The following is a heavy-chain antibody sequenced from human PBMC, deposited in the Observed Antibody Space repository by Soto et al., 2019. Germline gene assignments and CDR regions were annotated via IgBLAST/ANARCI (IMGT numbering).Heavy chain of an antibody. CDR1: GFTFSSYA. J-gene: IGHJ4*02. CDR2: ISGSGGST. V-gene: IGHV3-23*01. Sequence: GGSLRLSCAASGFTFSSYAMSWVRQAPGKGLEWVSAISGSGGSTYYADSVKGRFTISRDNSKNTLYLQMNSLRAEDTAVYYCAKDLGIFGVVTSQAYWGQGTLATVSS. D-gene: IGHD3-3*01. CDR3: AKDLGIFGVVTSQAY.